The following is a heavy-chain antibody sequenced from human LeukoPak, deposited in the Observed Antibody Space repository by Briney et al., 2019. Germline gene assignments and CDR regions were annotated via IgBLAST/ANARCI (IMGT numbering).Heavy chain of an antibody. CDR2: IKSKTDDGTI. CDR1: GFTLSNAW. J-gene: IGHJ4*02. Sequence: PGGTLRLSCATSGFTLSNAWMTWVRQAPGKGLEWVGRIKSKTDDGTIDDAAPVKGRFAISRDDSKNTLYLQMNGLKTEDTGVYYCVRGLEFRGVNTPCYWGQGTLVTVSS. V-gene: IGHV3-15*01. CDR3: VRGLEFRGVNTPCY. D-gene: IGHD3-10*01.